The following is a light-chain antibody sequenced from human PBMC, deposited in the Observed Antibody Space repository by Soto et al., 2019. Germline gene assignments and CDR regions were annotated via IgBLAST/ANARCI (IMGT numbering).Light chain of an antibody. V-gene: IGKV1-17*02. CDR1: QDVSND. Sequence: EIQITQSPPSLSASVGDRVSITCRASQDVSNDLGWFQQKPGKAPKRLIFGASNLESGVPSRFSGTGSGTEFILTITNLQPEDFATYYCLQHTYIWSFGQGTKVDIK. CDR2: GAS. CDR3: LQHTYIWS. J-gene: IGKJ1*01.